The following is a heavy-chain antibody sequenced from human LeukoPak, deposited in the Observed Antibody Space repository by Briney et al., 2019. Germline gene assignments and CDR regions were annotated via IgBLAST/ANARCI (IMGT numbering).Heavy chain of an antibody. Sequence: SVKVSCKASGGTFSSYAISWVRQAPGQGLEWMGGIIPIFGTANYAQKFQGRVTITADESTSTAYMELSSLRSEDTAVYYCARDAPKPTKYSSSWYAFDIWGQGTMVTVSS. CDR2: IIPIFGTA. CDR1: GGTFSSYA. J-gene: IGHJ3*02. CDR3: ARDAPKPTKYSSSWYAFDI. D-gene: IGHD6-13*01. V-gene: IGHV1-69*13.